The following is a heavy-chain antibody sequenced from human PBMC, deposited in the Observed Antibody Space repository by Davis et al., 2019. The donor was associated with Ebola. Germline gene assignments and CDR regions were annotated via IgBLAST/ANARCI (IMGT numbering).Heavy chain of an antibody. D-gene: IGHD3-10*01. Sequence: PGGSLRLSCAASGFTFGNYAMSWVRQAPGKGLEWVSAISESGGRSYYADSVKGRFTISRDNFKNTLYLQMNSLRAEDTALYYCAKRGPRRWFDPWGQGTLVTVSS. V-gene: IGHV3-23*01. J-gene: IGHJ5*02. CDR2: ISESGGRS. CDR1: GFTFGNYA. CDR3: AKRGPRRWFDP.